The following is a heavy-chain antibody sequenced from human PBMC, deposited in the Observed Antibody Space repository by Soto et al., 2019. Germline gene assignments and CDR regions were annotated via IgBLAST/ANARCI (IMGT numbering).Heavy chain of an antibody. Sequence: GGSLRLSCAASGFTFSSYAMSWVRQAPGKGLEWVSAISGSGGSTYYADSVKGRFTISRDNSKNTLYLQMNSLRAEDTAVYYCAKDCFVTLNTNYYYYYGMDVWGQGTTVTVSS. V-gene: IGHV3-23*01. CDR1: GFTFSSYA. CDR2: ISGSGGST. D-gene: IGHD1-26*01. CDR3: AKDCFVTLNTNYYYYYGMDV. J-gene: IGHJ6*02.